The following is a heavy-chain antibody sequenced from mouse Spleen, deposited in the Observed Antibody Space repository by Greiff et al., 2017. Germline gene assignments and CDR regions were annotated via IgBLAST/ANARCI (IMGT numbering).Heavy chain of an antibody. CDR2: IYPGSGST. J-gene: IGHJ1*01. Sequence: QVQLQQPGAELVKPGASVKMSCKASGYTFTSYWITWVKQRPGQGLEWIGDIYPGSGSTNYNEKFKSKATLTVDTSSSTAYMQLSSLTSEDSAVYSCARSNYYYGSSYGYFDVWGAGTTVTVSS. CDR1: GYTFTSYW. V-gene: IGHV1-55*01. CDR3: ARSNYYYGSSYGYFDV. D-gene: IGHD1-1*01.